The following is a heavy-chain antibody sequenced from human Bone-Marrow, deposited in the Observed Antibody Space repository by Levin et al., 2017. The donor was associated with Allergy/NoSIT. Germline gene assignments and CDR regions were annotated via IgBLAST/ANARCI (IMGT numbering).Heavy chain of an antibody. CDR2: IWYDGSNK. Sequence: GGSLRLSCVASGFSFNTYGMHWVRQPPGKGLEWVAAIWYDGSNKYLGDSVRGRFTISRDNSKNTLFLQMTSLRAEDTAVYYCASGIAAGGTNFDYWGQGTQVTVSS. J-gene: IGHJ4*02. CDR1: GFSFNTYG. D-gene: IGHD6-13*01. CDR3: ASGIAAGGTNFDY. V-gene: IGHV3-33*03.